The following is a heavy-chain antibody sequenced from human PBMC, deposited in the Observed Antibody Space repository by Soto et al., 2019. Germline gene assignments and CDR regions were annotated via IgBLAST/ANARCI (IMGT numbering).Heavy chain of an antibody. CDR1: GGSFSGYY. J-gene: IGHJ4*02. D-gene: IGHD4-17*01. V-gene: IGHV4-34*01. CDR3: ASGTTGLRYFDY. CDR2: INHSGST. Sequence: SETLSLTCAVYGGSFSGYYWSWIRQPPGKGLEWIGEINHSGSTNYNPSLKSRVTISVDTSKNQFSLKLSSVTAADTAVYYCASGTTGLRYFDYWGQGTLVPVSS.